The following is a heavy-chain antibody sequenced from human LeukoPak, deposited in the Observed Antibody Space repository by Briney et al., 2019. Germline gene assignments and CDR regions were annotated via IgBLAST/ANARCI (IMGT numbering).Heavy chain of an antibody. CDR3: ARRIVATIKGRGYYFDY. CDR2: INWNGGST. Sequence: GGSLRLSCAASGFTFDDYGMSWVRQAPGKGLEWVSGINWNGGSTGYADSVKGRFTISRDNAKNSLYLQMNSLRAEDTASYYCARRIVATIKGRGYYFDYWGQGTLVTVSS. V-gene: IGHV3-20*04. D-gene: IGHD5-12*01. J-gene: IGHJ4*02. CDR1: GFTFDDYG.